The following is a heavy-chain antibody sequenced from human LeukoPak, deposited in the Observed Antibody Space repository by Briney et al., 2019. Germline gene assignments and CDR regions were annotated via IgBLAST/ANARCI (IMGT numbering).Heavy chain of an antibody. CDR3: ARHYYGSGSYWNH. CDR2: IYTSGST. Sequence: SETLSLTCTVSGGSISSYCWSWIRQPAGKGLEWIGRIYTSGSTNYNPSLKSRVTMSVDTSKNQFSLKLSSVTAADTAVYFCARHYYGSGSYWNHWGQGTLVTVSS. CDR1: GGSISSYC. D-gene: IGHD3-10*01. J-gene: IGHJ5*02. V-gene: IGHV4-4*07.